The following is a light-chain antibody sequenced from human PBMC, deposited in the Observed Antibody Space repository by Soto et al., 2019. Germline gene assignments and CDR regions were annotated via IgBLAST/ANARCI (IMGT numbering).Light chain of an antibody. CDR3: QQYQTWPRT. Sequence: EIVMTQSPATLSVSPGERATLSCRASQSVRGNLAWYQQKPGQAPRLLISGASGRATGVPARFSGSGSRTDFTLTISGLQSEDAAIYYCQQYQTWPRTFGQGTKVDIK. V-gene: IGKV3D-15*01. CDR1: QSVRGN. J-gene: IGKJ1*01. CDR2: GAS.